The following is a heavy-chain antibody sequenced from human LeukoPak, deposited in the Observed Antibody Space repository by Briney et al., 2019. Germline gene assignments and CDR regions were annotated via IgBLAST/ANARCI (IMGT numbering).Heavy chain of an antibody. CDR1: GGTFSSYA. Sequence: KVSFKASGGTFSSYAISWVRQAPGQGLEWMGRIIPILGIANYAQKFQGRVTITADESTSTAYMELSSLRSEDTAVYYCAREGHDYSNPQGFFDYWGQGTLVTVSS. CDR3: AREGHDYSNPQGFFDY. D-gene: IGHD4-11*01. CDR2: IIPILGIA. J-gene: IGHJ4*02. V-gene: IGHV1-69*04.